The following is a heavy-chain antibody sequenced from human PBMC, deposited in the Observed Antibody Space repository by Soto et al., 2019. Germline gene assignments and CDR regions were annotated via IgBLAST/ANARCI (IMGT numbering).Heavy chain of an antibody. D-gene: IGHD3-3*01. V-gene: IGHV4-34*01. Sequence: QVQLQQWGAGLLKPSETLSLTCAVYGGSFSGYYWSWIRQSPGKGLEWIGEINHSGSTNYNPSLKSRVTISVDTSKNQFSLKLSSVTAADTAVYYCARGAPRYDFWSGYYMSWGQGTLVTVSS. CDR3: ARGAPRYDFWSGYYMS. J-gene: IGHJ4*02. CDR2: INHSGST. CDR1: GGSFSGYY.